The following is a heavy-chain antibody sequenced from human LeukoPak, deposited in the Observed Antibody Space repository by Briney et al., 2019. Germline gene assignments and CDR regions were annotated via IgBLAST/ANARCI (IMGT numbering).Heavy chain of an antibody. D-gene: IGHD1-26*01. Sequence: GASVKVSCKASGHIFTGYYIHWVRQAPGQGLEWMGRINPNGGGTNYAQKFQGRVTVTGDTSISTAYMELSRLRSDDTAVYYCAREIRRGAGDWFDPWGQGTLVTVSS. V-gene: IGHV1-2*06. CDR1: GHIFTGYY. CDR3: AREIRRGAGDWFDP. CDR2: INPNGGGT. J-gene: IGHJ5*02.